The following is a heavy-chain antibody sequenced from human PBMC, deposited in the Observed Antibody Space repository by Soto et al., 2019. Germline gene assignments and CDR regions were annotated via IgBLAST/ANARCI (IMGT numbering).Heavy chain of an antibody. Sequence: GASVKVSCKASGYTFTSYYMHWVRQAPGQGLEWMGIINPSGGSTSYAQKFQGRVTMTRDTSTSTVYIELSSLRSEDTAVYYCARSPYNTEVAGTVSLHYFAYWGQGTLVTVSS. CDR3: ARSPYNTEVAGTVSLHYFAY. J-gene: IGHJ4*02. CDR1: GYTFTSYY. D-gene: IGHD6-13*01. V-gene: IGHV1-46*01. CDR2: INPSGGST.